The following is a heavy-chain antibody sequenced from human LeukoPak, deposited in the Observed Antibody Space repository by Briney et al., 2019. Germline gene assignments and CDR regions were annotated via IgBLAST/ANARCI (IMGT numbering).Heavy chain of an antibody. D-gene: IGHD1-1*01. CDR1: GFTFSSYG. Sequence: PTGRSLRLSCAASGFTFSSYGMHWVRQAPGKGLEWVAVISYDGSNKYYEDSVKGRFTISRDNAKNTLYLQMNSLRADDTAVYYCARNLHTTGDCWGQGTLVTVSS. CDR3: ARNLHTTGDC. J-gene: IGHJ4*02. CDR2: ISYDGSNK. V-gene: IGHV3-30*03.